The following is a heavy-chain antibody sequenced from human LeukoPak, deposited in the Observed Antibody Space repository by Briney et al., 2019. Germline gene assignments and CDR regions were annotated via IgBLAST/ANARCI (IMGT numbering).Heavy chain of an antibody. CDR1: GGAISGYY. Sequence: SETLSLTCTVSGGAISGYYWSWVRQPPGKGLEWIGYIYYSGSTNYNPSLKSRVSISLDTSKNQFSLKLSSVTAADTAVYYCARIEGSASAVGDWGQGTLVTVSS. J-gene: IGHJ4*02. CDR2: IYYSGST. D-gene: IGHD3-10*01. V-gene: IGHV4-59*01. CDR3: ARIEGSASAVGD.